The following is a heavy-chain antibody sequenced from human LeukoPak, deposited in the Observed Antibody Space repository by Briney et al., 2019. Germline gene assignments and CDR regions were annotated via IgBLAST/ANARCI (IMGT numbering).Heavy chain of an antibody. V-gene: IGHV1-2*02. CDR1: GYTFSGYY. CDR2: INPNSGGT. D-gene: IGHD5-18*01. Sequence: GASVKVSCKASGYTFSGYYMHWVRQAPGQGLEWMGWINPNSGGTSYAQKFRGRVTMTRDTSISTAYMELSRLRSDDTAVYYCARGDTAMMRPFDYWGQGPLVTVSS. CDR3: ARGDTAMMRPFDY. J-gene: IGHJ4*02.